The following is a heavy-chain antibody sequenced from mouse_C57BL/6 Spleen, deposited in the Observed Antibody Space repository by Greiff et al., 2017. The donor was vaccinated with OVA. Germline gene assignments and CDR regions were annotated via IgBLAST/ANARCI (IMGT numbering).Heavy chain of an antibody. J-gene: IGHJ3*01. CDR1: GYTFTSYW. V-gene: IGHV1-50*01. CDR3: ARSDSNYGAY. D-gene: IGHD2-5*01. Sequence: QVQLQQPGAELVKPGASVKLSCKASGYTFTSYWMQWVKQRPGQGLEWIGEIDPYDSSTNYNQKFKGKATLTVDKASSTAYMQLSSLTSEDSAVYYCARSDSNYGAYWGQGTLVTVSS. CDR2: IDPYDSST.